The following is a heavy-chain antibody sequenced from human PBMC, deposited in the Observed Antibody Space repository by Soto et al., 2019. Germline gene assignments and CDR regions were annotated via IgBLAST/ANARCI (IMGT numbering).Heavy chain of an antibody. D-gene: IGHD6-19*01. CDR1: GGTFSSYA. Sequence: ASVKVSCKASGGTFSSYAISWVRQAPGQGLEWMGGIIPIFGTANYAQKFQGRVTITADESTSTAYMELSSLRSEDTAVYYCAREGYSSGPNREFDPWAREPWSPSPQ. V-gene: IGHV1-69*13. J-gene: IGHJ5*02. CDR3: AREGYSSGPNREFDP. CDR2: IIPIFGTA.